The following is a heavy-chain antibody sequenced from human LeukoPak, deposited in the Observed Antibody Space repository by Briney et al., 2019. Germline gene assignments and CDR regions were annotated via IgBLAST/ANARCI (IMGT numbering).Heavy chain of an antibody. V-gene: IGHV3-23*01. CDR1: GFTFSTYA. D-gene: IGHD1-26*01. CDR2: ISGSGGNT. Sequence: GGSLRLSCAASGFTFSTYAMTWVRQAPGKGLEWVSLISGSGGNTYYADSEKGRFTISRDNSKNTLSLQMNSLRAEDTAVYYCAKDVRVGGGGMDVWGQGPPVTVSS. J-gene: IGHJ6*02. CDR3: AKDVRVGGGGMDV.